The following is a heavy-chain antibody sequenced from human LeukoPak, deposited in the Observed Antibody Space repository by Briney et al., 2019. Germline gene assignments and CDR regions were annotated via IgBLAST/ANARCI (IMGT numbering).Heavy chain of an antibody. CDR1: GLTSSSYS. Sequence: GRSLRLSCAPSGLTSSSYSMNWVRQAPGKGLEWVSSISSSSSYIYYADSVKGRFTISRDNGKSSVYLQMNSLRAEVTAAYYCASYYYDSSGLVYWGQGTLVTVSS. CDR2: ISSSSSYI. V-gene: IGHV3-21*01. J-gene: IGHJ4*02. D-gene: IGHD3-22*01. CDR3: ASYYYDSSGLVY.